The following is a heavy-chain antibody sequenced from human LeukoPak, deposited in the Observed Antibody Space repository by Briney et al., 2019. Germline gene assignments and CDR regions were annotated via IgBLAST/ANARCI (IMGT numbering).Heavy chain of an antibody. CDR1: GFTFDDYA. J-gene: IGHJ4*02. CDR3: ASIMRDYYDSSGTLFDY. D-gene: IGHD3-22*01. Sequence: SGGSLRLSCAASGFTFDDYAMHWVRQAPGKGLEWVSGISWNSGSIGYADSVKGRFTISRDNAKNSLYLQMNSLRAEDTAVYFCASIMRDYYDSSGTLFDYWGQGALVTVSS. V-gene: IGHV3-9*01. CDR2: ISWNSGSI.